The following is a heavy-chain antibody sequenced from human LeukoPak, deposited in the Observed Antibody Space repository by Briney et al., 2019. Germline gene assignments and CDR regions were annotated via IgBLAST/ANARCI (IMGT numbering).Heavy chain of an antibody. J-gene: IGHJ4*02. D-gene: IGHD1-14*01. V-gene: IGHV4-59*01. CDR1: GGSISTYY. CDR2: IYYTGST. Sequence: PSETLSLTCTVSGGSISTYYLTWIRQPPGKGLEWIGFIYYTGSTTYNAALNKRATISVDPSKNQFSLKLSSVTAADPAVYYCAGMRITTPTVRTLDYWGQGTLVTVSS. CDR3: AGMRITTPTVRTLDY.